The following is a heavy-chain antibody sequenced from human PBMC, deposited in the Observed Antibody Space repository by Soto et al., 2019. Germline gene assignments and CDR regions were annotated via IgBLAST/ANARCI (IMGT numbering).Heavy chain of an antibody. CDR2: ISGSGFKK. CDR3: AKNQGVELVPLATVDWFDP. J-gene: IGHJ5*02. CDR1: GFIFENFG. V-gene: IGHV3-23*01. Sequence: GGSLRLSCAASGFIFENFGMSWVRQAPGKGLEWISSISGSGFKKYYADPVKGRFTISRDNSKSTVYLELNNLSAEDTAVYHCAKNQGVELVPLATVDWFDPWGQGSVVTVSS. D-gene: IGHD1-26*01.